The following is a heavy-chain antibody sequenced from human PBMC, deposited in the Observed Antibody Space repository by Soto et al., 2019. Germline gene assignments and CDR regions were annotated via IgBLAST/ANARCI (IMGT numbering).Heavy chain of an antibody. V-gene: IGHV4-39*01. CDR3: ARCYSNYEWWFDP. CDR1: GGSISSSSYY. D-gene: IGHD4-4*01. J-gene: IGHJ5*02. Sequence: PSETLSLTCTVSGGSISSSSYYWGWIRQPPGKGLEWIGSIYYSGSTYYNPSLKSRVTISVDTSKNQFSLKLSSVTAADTAVYYCARCYSNYEWWFDPRGQGTLVTVSS. CDR2: IYYSGST.